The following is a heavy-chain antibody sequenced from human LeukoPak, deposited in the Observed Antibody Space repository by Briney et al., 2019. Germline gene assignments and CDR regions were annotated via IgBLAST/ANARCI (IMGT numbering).Heavy chain of an antibody. J-gene: IGHJ4*02. CDR2: IWYDGSNK. CDR1: GFTFSSYG. D-gene: IGHD5-12*01. CDR3: ARDQSGYDFGFDY. V-gene: IGHV3-33*01. Sequence: GGSLRLSCAASGFTFSSYGMHWVRQAAGKGLEWVAVIWYDGSNKYYADSVKGRFTISRDNSENTLYLQMNSLRAEDTAVYYCARDQSGYDFGFDYWGQGTLVTVSS.